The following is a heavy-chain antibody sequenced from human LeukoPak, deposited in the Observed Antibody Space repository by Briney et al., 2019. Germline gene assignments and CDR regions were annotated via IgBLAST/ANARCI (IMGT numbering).Heavy chain of an antibody. CDR2: ISYDGSNK. CDR1: GFTFSSYA. V-gene: IGHV3-30-3*01. CDR3: ARDVLGYCSSTSCYTGLIYYGMDV. J-gene: IGHJ6*02. D-gene: IGHD2-2*02. Sequence: PGGSLRLSCAASGFTFSSYAMHWVRQAPGKGLEWVAVISYDGSNKYYADSVKGRFTIPRDNSKNTLYLQMNSLRAEDTAVYYCARDVLGYCSSTSCYTGLIYYGMDVWGQGTTVTVSS.